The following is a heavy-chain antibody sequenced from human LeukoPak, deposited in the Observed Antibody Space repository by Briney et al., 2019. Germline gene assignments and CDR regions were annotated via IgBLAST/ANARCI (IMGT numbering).Heavy chain of an antibody. CDR2: IKSKTDGGTT. Sequence: GGSLRLSCAASGFTFSNAWMSWVRQAPGKGLEWVSRIKSKTDGGTTDYAAPVKGRFTISRDDSKNTPYLQMNSLKTEDTAVYYCTTDARYCSSTSCYKFDYWGQGTLVTVSS. J-gene: IGHJ4*02. V-gene: IGHV3-15*01. D-gene: IGHD2-2*02. CDR1: GFTFSNAW. CDR3: TTDARYCSSTSCYKFDY.